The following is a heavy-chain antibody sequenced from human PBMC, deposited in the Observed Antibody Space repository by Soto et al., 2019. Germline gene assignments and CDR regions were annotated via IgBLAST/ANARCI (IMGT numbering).Heavy chain of an antibody. CDR3: ARTHYYDSSGYLDYYYYGMDV. CDR1: GGTFSSYA. V-gene: IGHV1-69*13. CDR2: IIPIFGTA. J-gene: IGHJ6*02. Sequence: SVKVSCKASGGTFSSYAISWVRQAPGQGLEWMGGIIPIFGTANYAQKFQGRVTITADESTSTAYMELSSLRSEDTAVYYCARTHYYDSSGYLDYYYYGMDVWGQGTTVTVS. D-gene: IGHD3-22*01.